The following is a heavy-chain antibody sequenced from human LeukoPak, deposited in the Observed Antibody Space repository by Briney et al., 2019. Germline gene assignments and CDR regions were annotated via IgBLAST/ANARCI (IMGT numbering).Heavy chain of an antibody. J-gene: IGHJ4*02. CDR3: ARGELLYDY. D-gene: IGHD2-15*01. V-gene: IGHV4-30-4*01. CDR2: IHYSGST. CDR1: GGSFTSADNY. Sequence: SQTLSLTCTVSGGSFTSADNYCSWIRQPPGKGLEWIGYIHYSGSTFYNPSRKSRVTMSVDTSKNQFSLKLNSVTAADTAVYYCARGELLYDYWGQGTLVTVSS.